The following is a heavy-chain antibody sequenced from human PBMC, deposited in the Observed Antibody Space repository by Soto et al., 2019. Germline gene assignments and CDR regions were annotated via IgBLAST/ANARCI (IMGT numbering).Heavy chain of an antibody. CDR3: TETNPNDDSIVGAY. CDR2: ITWNSGSK. CDR1: GFTFDDYA. Sequence: EVQLVESGGGLVQPGRSLRLSCAASGFTFDDYAMHWVRQPPGKGLEWVSGITWNSGSKEYAVSVKGRFTISRDNRKNSLYLHMKNRREEDTALYYGTETNPNDDSIVGAYWGQGTLVPVSS. J-gene: IGHJ4*02. D-gene: IGHD1-1*01. V-gene: IGHV3-9*01.